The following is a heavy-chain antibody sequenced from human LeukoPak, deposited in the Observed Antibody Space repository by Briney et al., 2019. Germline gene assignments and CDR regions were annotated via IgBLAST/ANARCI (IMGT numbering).Heavy chain of an antibody. V-gene: IGHV4-59*01. J-gene: IGHJ4*02. D-gene: IGHD1-26*01. CDR3: ARGRLSSGSYGY. CDR2: IYYSGST. Sequence: SETLSLTCTVSGGSISSYSWNWIRQPPGKGLEWIGYIYYSGSTNYNPSLKSRVTISVDTSKNQFSLKLSSVTAADTAVYYCARGRLSSGSYGYWGQGTLVTVSS. CDR1: GGSISSYS.